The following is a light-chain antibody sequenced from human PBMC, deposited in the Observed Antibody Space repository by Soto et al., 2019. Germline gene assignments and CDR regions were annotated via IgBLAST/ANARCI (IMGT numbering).Light chain of an antibody. V-gene: IGLV2-8*01. CDR1: SSDVGAYNY. CDR3: SSYGGTNNLLYV. Sequence: QSALTQPPSASGSPGQSVTISCSGTSSDVGAYNYVSWYQQHPGKAPRLLIYEVSQRPSGVPDRFSGSKSANTASLTVSGLQPEDEADYYCSSYGGTNNLLYVFGTGTKVTVL. CDR2: EVS. J-gene: IGLJ1*01.